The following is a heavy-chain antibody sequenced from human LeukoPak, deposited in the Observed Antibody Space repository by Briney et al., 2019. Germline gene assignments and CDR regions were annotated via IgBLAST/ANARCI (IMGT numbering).Heavy chain of an antibody. D-gene: IGHD3-22*01. CDR1: GGSISSSNW. CDR2: IYHSGST. Sequence: SGTLSLTCAVSGGSISSSNWWSWVSQPPGKGLEWIGEIYHSGSTNYNPSLKSRVTISVDKSKNQFSLKLSSVTAADTAVYYCARAAGGIMIVEDIAAFDIWGQGTMVTVSS. CDR3: ARAAGGIMIVEDIAAFDI. V-gene: IGHV4-4*02. J-gene: IGHJ3*02.